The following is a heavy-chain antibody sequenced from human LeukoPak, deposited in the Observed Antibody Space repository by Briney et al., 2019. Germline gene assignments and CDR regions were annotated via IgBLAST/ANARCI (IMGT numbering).Heavy chain of an antibody. D-gene: IGHD5-18*01. CDR3: AKHRGYQLNWFDP. Sequence: GGSLRLSCAASGFTFSDYWMTWVRQAPGKGLEWVANIKPDGSEKYYVDSVKGRFTISRDNAKNSLYLQMNSLRVEDTAVYYCAKHRGYQLNWFDPWGQGTLVTVSS. J-gene: IGHJ5*02. V-gene: IGHV3-7*01. CDR1: GFTFSDYW. CDR2: IKPDGSEK.